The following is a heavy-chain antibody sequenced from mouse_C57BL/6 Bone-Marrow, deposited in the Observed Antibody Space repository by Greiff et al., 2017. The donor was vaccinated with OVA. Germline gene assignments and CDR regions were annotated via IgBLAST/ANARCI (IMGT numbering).Heavy chain of an antibody. CDR2: ISSGGSYT. CDR3: ARCYYSNYYFDY. V-gene: IGHV5-6*01. J-gene: IGHJ2*01. CDR1: GFTFSSYG. D-gene: IGHD2-5*01. Sequence: EVQVVESGGDLVKPGGSLKLSCAASGFTFSSYGMSWVRQTPDKRLEWVATISSGGSYTYYPDSVKGRFTISRDNAKNTLYLQMSSLKSEDTAMYYCARCYYSNYYFDYWGQGTTLTVSS.